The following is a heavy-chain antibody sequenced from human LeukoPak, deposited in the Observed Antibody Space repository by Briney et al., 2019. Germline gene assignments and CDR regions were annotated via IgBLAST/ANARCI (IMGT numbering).Heavy chain of an antibody. D-gene: IGHD6-19*01. Sequence: SETLSLTCAVYGGSFSGYYWSWIRQPPGKGLEWIGGINHSGSTNYNPSLKSRVTISVDTSKNQFSLKLSSVTAADTAVYYCARGAGYSSGWRVFDYWGQGTLVTVSS. CDR2: INHSGST. CDR1: GGSFSGYY. CDR3: ARGAGYSSGWRVFDY. V-gene: IGHV4-34*01. J-gene: IGHJ4*02.